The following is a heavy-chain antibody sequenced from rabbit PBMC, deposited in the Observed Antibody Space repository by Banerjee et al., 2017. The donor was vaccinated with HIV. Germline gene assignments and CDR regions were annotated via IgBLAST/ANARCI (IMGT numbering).Heavy chain of an antibody. J-gene: IGHJ4*01. CDR2: IYTSSGST. Sequence: QEQLEESGGGLVTPGGTLTLTCTASGFSFSSYYYMCWVRQAPGKGLELIACIYTSSGSTWYASWAKGRFTISKSTSLNTVTLQMTNLTGADTATYFCARNAGTSTYYYFNLWGPGTLVPS. CDR1: GFSFSSYYY. D-gene: IGHD8-1*01. V-gene: IGHV1S43*01. CDR3: ARNAGTSTYYYFNL.